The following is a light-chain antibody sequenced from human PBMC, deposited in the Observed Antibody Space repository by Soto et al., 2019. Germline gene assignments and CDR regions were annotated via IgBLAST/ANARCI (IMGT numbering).Light chain of an antibody. CDR2: GAS. V-gene: IGKV3-15*01. CDR3: QQNNKWPPVT. CDR1: QTISND. Sequence: MTQFSATLSVSPGGGDTLPFRAIQTISNDLAWYQQKPGQAPRLLIYGASTRATGVPARFSGGGSGTEFTLTISSLQSEDFAFYYCQQNNKWPPVTFGGGTKVDIK. J-gene: IGKJ4*01.